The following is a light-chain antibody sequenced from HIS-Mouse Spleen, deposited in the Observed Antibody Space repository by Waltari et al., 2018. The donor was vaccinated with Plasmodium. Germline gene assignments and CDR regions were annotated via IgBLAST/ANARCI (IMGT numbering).Light chain of an antibody. CDR2: GAS. Sequence: EIVMTQSPATLSVSPGERATLSCRASQSFSSNLAWYQQKPGQAPRLLIYGASTRAPGIPARFSGSGSGTEFTLTISSLQSEDFAVYYCQQYNNWSFTFGPGTKVDIK. CDR3: QQYNNWSFT. J-gene: IGKJ3*01. V-gene: IGKV3-15*01. CDR1: QSFSSN.